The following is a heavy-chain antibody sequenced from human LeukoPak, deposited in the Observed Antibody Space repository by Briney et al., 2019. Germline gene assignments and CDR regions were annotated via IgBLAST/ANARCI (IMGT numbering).Heavy chain of an antibody. V-gene: IGHV1-69*06. D-gene: IGHD2-2*01. Sequence: GASVKVSCKASGGTFSSYAISWVRQAPGQGLEWMGGIIPIIGTANYAQKFQGRVTITADKSTSTAYMELSSLRSEDTAVYYCASQPAAVNNWFDPWGQGTLVTVSS. J-gene: IGHJ5*02. CDR2: IIPIIGTA. CDR3: ASQPAAVNNWFDP. CDR1: GGTFSSYA.